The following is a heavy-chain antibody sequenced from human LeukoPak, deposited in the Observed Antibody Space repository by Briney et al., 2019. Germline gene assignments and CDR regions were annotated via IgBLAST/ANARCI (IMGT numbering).Heavy chain of an antibody. CDR1: GFTFSTYW. V-gene: IGHV3-7*01. CDR2: INQDGSEK. J-gene: IGHJ4*02. CDR3: ARGGIASPGKTSLWD. D-gene: IGHD6-13*01. Sequence: PGGSLRLSCAASGFTFSTYWMTWVRQAPGKGLEWVANINQDGSEKYYVDSVKGRFTISRDSAKNSLYLQMNSLRAEDTAVYYCARGGIASPGKTSLWDWGQGTLVTVSS.